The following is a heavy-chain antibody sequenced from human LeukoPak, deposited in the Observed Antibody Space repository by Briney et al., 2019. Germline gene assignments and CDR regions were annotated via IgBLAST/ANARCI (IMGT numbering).Heavy chain of an antibody. V-gene: IGHV5-51*01. CDR3: ARRHSESGYDMTDFDY. J-gene: IGHJ4*02. CDR2: IYPGDSDT. D-gene: IGHD5-12*01. Sequence: GESLKISCKGSGYSFTDYWIAWVRQLPGKGLEWMRIIYPGDSDTIYSPSFQGQVTMSADKSISTAYLQLSSVNASDTAMYYCARRHSESGYDMTDFDYWGQGTLVTVSS. CDR1: GYSFTDYW.